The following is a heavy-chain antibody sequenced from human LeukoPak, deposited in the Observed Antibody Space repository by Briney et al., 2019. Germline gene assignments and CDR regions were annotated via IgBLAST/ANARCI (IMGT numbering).Heavy chain of an antibody. CDR1: GFNFGIYG. D-gene: IGHD2-15*01. Sequence: GGSLRLSCTASGFNFGIYGMHWVRQAPGKGLEWVAVMWDDGTNEYYVESVKGRFTISRDNGKRTLYLQMNSLRAEDTAVYYCAKVDPTSDAFDIWGQGTMVTVSS. J-gene: IGHJ3*02. CDR2: MWDDGTNE. CDR3: AKVDPTSDAFDI. V-gene: IGHV3-33*03.